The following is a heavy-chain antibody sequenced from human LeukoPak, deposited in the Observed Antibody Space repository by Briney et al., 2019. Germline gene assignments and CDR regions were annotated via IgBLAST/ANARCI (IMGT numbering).Heavy chain of an antibody. V-gene: IGHV3-30*02. D-gene: IGHD5-18*01. J-gene: IGHJ3*02. Sequence: GGSLRLSCTASGFMFSSYGMHWVRQAPGKGLDWMSYIQHDGSGQFYADSVKGRFTISRDNSKNTVYLQMNSLRVEDTALYYCAKFDTVMDNHDAFDIWGLGTMVTVSS. CDR2: IQHDGSGQ. CDR1: GFMFSSYG. CDR3: AKFDTVMDNHDAFDI.